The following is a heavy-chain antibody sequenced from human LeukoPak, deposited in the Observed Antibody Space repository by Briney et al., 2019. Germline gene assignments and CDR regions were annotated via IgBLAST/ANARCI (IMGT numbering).Heavy chain of an antibody. CDR3: ANIMPGYYNGY. Sequence: ASVNVSCKASGYTFTGYYMHWVRQAPGHGLEWMGWINPDSGGTYYAQKFQGRVTMTRDTSISTAYMELSRLRSDDTAVYYCANIMPGYYNGYWGQGTLVTVSS. D-gene: IGHD3-9*01. CDR1: GYTFTGYY. CDR2: INPDSGGT. V-gene: IGHV1-2*02. J-gene: IGHJ4*02.